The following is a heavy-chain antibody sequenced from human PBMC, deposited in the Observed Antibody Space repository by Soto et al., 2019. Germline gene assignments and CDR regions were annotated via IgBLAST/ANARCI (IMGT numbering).Heavy chain of an antibody. CDR1: GGSISSGGYY. J-gene: IGHJ6*02. CDR2: NYYSGIT. D-gene: IGHD6-6*01. Sequence: QVQLQESGPGLVKPSQTLSLTCTVSGGSISSGGYYWTWIRQHPGKGLEWIGYNYYSGITYYNPSLKSRVTISRDTSKNQFSLKLSFVTAADTAVYYCARGSSIAGLYYGMDVWGQGTTVTVSS. V-gene: IGHV4-31*03. CDR3: ARGSSIAGLYYGMDV.